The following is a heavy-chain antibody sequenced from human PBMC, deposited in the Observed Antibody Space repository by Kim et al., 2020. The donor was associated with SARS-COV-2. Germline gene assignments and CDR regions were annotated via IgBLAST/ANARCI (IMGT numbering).Heavy chain of an antibody. Sequence: SQTLSLTCAISGDSVSSNSAAWNWIRQSPSRGLEWLGRTYYRSKWYNDYAVSVKSRITINPDTSKNQFSLQLNSVTPEDTAVYYCAREIWTGRYYSSSWYEDYYYYGMDVWGQGTTVTVSS. CDR3: AREIWTGRYYSSSWYEDYYYYGMDV. CDR1: GDSVSSNSAA. CDR2: TYYRSKWYN. D-gene: IGHD6-13*01. V-gene: IGHV6-1*01. J-gene: IGHJ6*02.